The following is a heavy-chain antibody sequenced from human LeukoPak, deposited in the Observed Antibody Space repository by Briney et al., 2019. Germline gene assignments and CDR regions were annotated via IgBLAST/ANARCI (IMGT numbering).Heavy chain of an antibody. CDR2: INPNSAGT. J-gene: IGHJ5*02. Sequence: ASVKVSCKASGYTFTGYYMHWVEQAPVQGVEWRGWINPNSAGTNYAQKLQGRVTMTPDTSTSTAYMELRSLRSDDTAVYYCATAGGDYPNWFDPWGQGTLVTVSS. CDR1: GYTFTGYY. CDR3: ATAGGDYPNWFDP. D-gene: IGHD4-17*01. V-gene: IGHV1-2*02.